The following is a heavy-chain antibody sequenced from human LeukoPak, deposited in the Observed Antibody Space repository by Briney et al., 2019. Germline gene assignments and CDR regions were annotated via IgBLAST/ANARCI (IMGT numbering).Heavy chain of an antibody. CDR2: IYYSGST. V-gene: IGHV4-39*01. CDR3: ARLDCSSTSCYTLIDY. CDR1: GGSISSSSYY. D-gene: IGHD2-2*02. J-gene: IGHJ4*02. Sequence: PSETLSLTCTVSGGSISSSSYYWGWIRQPPGKGLEWIGSIYYSGSTYYNPSLKSRVTISVDTSKNQFSLKLSSVTAADTAVYYCARLDCSSTSCYTLIDYWGQGTLVTVSS.